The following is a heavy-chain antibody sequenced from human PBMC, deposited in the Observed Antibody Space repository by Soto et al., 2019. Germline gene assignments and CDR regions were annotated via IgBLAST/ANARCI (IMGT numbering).Heavy chain of an antibody. CDR1: GGSISSGDYY. V-gene: IGHV4-30-4*01. Sequence: PSETLSLTCTVSGGSISSGDYYWSWIRQPPGKGLEWIGYIYYSGTTYYNPSLKSRVTISVDTSKNQFSLKLSSVTAADTAVYYCARVYYFGSGIEYYYYGMDVWGQGTTVTVSS. J-gene: IGHJ6*02. CDR2: IYYSGTT. CDR3: ARVYYFGSGIEYYYYGMDV. D-gene: IGHD3-10*01.